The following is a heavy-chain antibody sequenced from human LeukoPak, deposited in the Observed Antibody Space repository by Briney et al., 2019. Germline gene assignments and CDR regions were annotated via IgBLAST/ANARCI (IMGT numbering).Heavy chain of an antibody. CDR2: INTDGSST. Sequence: PGGSLRLSCAASGFTFSSYWMHWVRQAPGKGLVWVSRINTDGSSTSYADSVKGRFTISRDNAKNTLYLQMNSLRAEDTAVYYCARVGTVTTLGYFDLWGRGTLGTVSS. D-gene: IGHD4-11*01. V-gene: IGHV3-74*01. CDR3: ARVGTVTTLGYFDL. J-gene: IGHJ2*01. CDR1: GFTFSSYW.